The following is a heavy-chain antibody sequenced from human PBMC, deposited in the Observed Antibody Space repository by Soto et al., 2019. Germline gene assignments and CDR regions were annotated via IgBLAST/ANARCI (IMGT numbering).Heavy chain of an antibody. CDR3: AKRSPYSSGWYSPIFDY. J-gene: IGHJ4*02. V-gene: IGHV3-23*01. Sequence: PGGSLRLSCAASGFSFIDYAMSWVRQAPGKGLEWVSVISESGGSTHYADSVRGRFTVSRDNSKNSLSLRMNSLRDEDTAVYFCAKRSPYSSGWYSPIFDYWGQGALVTVS. D-gene: IGHD6-13*01. CDR1: GFSFIDYA. CDR2: ISESGGST.